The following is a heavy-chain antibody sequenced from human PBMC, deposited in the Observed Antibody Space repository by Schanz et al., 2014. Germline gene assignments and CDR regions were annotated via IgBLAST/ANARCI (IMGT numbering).Heavy chain of an antibody. D-gene: IGHD3-9*01. CDR3: AFDRDDAYDI. CDR2: INPDSGDT. V-gene: IGHV1-2*02. Sequence: QVHLVQSGAEVKKPGASVKVSCKASGYTFTSYGITWVRQAPGQGLEWIGWINPDSGDTNYVQNFQGRVTMTRDTSITTAYMDLSRLTSDDTAVYYCAFDRDDAYDIWGQGTTVTVSS. CDR1: GYTFTSYG. J-gene: IGHJ3*02.